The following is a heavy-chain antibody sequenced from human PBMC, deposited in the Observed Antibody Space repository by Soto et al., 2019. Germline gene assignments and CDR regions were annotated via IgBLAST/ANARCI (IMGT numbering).Heavy chain of an antibody. CDR3: ARGTLFPCWFDP. J-gene: IGHJ5*02. CDR1: GFTVSSNY. Sequence: GSLLLSCTASGFTVSSNYMSWVRQAPGKGLEWVSVIYSGGSTYYADSVKGRFTISRDNSKNTLYLQMNSLRAEDTAVYYCARGTLFPCWFDPWGQGTMVTVS. D-gene: IGHD2-21*01. CDR2: IYSGGST. V-gene: IGHV3-53*01.